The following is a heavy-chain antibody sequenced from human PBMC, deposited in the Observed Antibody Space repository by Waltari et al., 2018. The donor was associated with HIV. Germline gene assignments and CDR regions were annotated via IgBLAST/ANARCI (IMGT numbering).Heavy chain of an antibody. CDR2: IYYSGST. J-gene: IGHJ6*02. CDR3: ARHFQQLVLRYYYGMDV. CDR1: GGSISSSSYY. D-gene: IGHD6-13*01. Sequence: QLQLQESGPGLVKPSETLSLTCTVSGGSISSSSYYWGWIRQPPGKGLEWIGSIYYSGSTYYNPSLKSRVTISVDTSKNQFSLKLSSVTAADTAVYYCARHFQQLVLRYYYGMDVWGQGTTVTVSS. V-gene: IGHV4-39*01.